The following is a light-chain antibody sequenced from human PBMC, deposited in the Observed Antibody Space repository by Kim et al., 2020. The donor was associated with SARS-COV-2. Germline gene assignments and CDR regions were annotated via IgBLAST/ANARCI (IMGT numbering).Light chain of an antibody. CDR3: AAWDDSLSGQVL. CDR1: SSNIGSNT. Sequence: QRVTISCSGGSSNIGSNTVNWYQQLPGTAPKLLIYTDKQRPSGVPDRFSGSKSGTSAFLAISGLQSEDEADYYCAAWDDSLSGQVLFGGGTQLTVL. J-gene: IGLJ2*01. CDR2: TDK. V-gene: IGLV1-44*01.